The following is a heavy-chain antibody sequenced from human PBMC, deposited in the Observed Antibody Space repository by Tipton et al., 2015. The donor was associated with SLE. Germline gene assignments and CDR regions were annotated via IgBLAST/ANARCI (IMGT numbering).Heavy chain of an antibody. CDR1: NGPISSYY. CDR3: ASGRGFSTSSSGGIDY. CDR2: IYYSGST. Sequence: TLSLTCTVSNGPISSYYWSWIRQPPGKGLEWIGYIYYSGSTNYNPSLKSRVTISVDTSKNQFSLKLSSVTAADTAVYYCASGRGFSTSSSGGIDYWGQGTLVTVSS. V-gene: IGHV4-59*08. J-gene: IGHJ4*02. D-gene: IGHD6-6*01.